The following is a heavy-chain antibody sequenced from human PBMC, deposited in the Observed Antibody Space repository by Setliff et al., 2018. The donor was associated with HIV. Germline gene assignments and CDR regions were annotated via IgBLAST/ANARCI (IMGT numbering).Heavy chain of an antibody. CDR3: ARGKGGLVGPAEFDY. V-gene: IGHV4-34*01. Sequence: SETLSLTCAVYGGSFSGYHWSWIRQFPGKGLEWIGEINHTGNTQYNPSLKSRVTMSEETSKHQFSLKLKSVTAADTAIYFCARGKGGLVGPAEFDYWGPGTLVTVSS. J-gene: IGHJ4*02. CDR1: GGSFSGYH. D-gene: IGHD1-26*01. CDR2: INHTGNT.